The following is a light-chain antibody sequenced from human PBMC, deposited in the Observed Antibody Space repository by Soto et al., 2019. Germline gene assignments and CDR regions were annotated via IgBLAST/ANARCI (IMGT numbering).Light chain of an antibody. CDR2: EGS. CDR1: SSDVGSYNL. CDR3: CSYAGSSALV. Sequence: QSVLTQPASVSGSPGQSITISYTGTSSDVGSYNLVSWYQQHPGKAPRLIIYEGSKRPSGVSNRFSGSKSGNTASLTISGLQAEDEADYYCCSYAGSSALVFGGGTKLTVL. J-gene: IGLJ2*01. V-gene: IGLV2-23*01.